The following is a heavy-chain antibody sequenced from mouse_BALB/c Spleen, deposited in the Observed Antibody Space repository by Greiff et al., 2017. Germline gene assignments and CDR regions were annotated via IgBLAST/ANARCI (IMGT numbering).Heavy chain of an antibody. Sequence: QVQLQQSGAELARPGASVKLSCKASGYTFTSYWMQWVKQRPGQGLEWIGAIYPGDGDTRYTQKFKGKATLTADKSSSTAYMQLSSLASEDSAVYYCARSGRYESYYAMDYWGQGTSVTVSS. CDR3: ARSGRYESYYAMDY. V-gene: IGHV1-87*01. D-gene: IGHD2-14*01. CDR1: GYTFTSYW. J-gene: IGHJ4*01. CDR2: IYPGDGDT.